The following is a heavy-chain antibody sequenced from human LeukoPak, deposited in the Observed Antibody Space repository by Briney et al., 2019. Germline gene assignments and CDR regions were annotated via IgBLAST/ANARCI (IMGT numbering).Heavy chain of an antibody. CDR1: GYSITSGYY. CDR3: ARREYASGWHAYDS. CDR2: FFHSGNN. J-gene: IGHJ4*02. Sequence: SETLSLTCTVSGYSITSGYYWAWIRQSPGKGLEWIGSFFHSGNNFYNPSLRSRVTISLGTSRNQFSLKLNSVTAADTAVYYCARREYASGWHAYDSWGQGVLVAVSS. D-gene: IGHD6-19*01. V-gene: IGHV4-38-2*02.